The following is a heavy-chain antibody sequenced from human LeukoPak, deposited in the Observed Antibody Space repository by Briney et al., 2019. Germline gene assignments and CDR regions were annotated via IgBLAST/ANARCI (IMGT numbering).Heavy chain of an antibody. CDR1: GFTVSSYS. V-gene: IGHV3-48*02. D-gene: IGHD6-13*01. Sequence: GGSLRLSCAASGFTVSSYSMYWVRQAPGKGLEWVSYISSSSSTIYYADSVKGRFTISRDNAKNSLYLQMNSLRDEDTAVYYCARVREGAVGYYFDYWGQGTLVTVSS. CDR3: ARVREGAVGYYFDY. CDR2: ISSSSSTI. J-gene: IGHJ4*02.